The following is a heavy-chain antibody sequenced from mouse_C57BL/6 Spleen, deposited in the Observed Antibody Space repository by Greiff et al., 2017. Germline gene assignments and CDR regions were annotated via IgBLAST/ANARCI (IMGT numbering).Heavy chain of an antibody. CDR1: GYAFSSSW. V-gene: IGHV1-82*01. J-gene: IGHJ4*01. CDR2: IYPGDGDT. Sequence: QVQLQQSGPELVKPGASVKISCKASGYAFSSSWMNWVKQRPGKGLEWIGRIYPGDGDTNYNRKFKGKATLTADKSSSTAYMQLSSLTSEDSAVYYCARNGSTTGYYAMDYWGQGTAVTVSS. D-gene: IGHD1-1*01. CDR3: ARNGSTTGYYAMDY.